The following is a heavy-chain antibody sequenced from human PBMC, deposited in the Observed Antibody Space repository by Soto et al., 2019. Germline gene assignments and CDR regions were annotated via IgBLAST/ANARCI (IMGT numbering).Heavy chain of an antibody. J-gene: IGHJ4*02. CDR2: IYWDDYK. CDR1: GFSLSTSGGG. V-gene: IGHV2-5*02. CDR3: VHKGGGDRILDY. D-gene: IGHD3-16*01. Sequence: GSGPTLVNPTQTLTLTCTFSGFSLSTSGGGVGWIRQPPGEALEWLALIYWDDYKHFSPSLESRLTITKDTSKNQVVLTMTNMDPVDTATYYCVHKGGGDRILDYWGQGTLVTVSS.